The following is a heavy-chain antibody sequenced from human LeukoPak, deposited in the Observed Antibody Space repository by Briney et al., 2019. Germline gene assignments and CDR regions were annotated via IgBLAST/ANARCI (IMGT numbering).Heavy chain of an antibody. J-gene: IGHJ4*02. CDR2: ISSSSSYI. Sequence: GGSLRLSCAASGFTFSSYSMNWVRQAPGKGLEWVSSISSSSSYIYYADSVKGRFTISRNNSKNTLYLQMNSLRAEDTAVYYCAKDTLGSSGYYTFDYWGQGTLVTVSS. D-gene: IGHD3-22*01. CDR1: GFTFSSYS. V-gene: IGHV3-21*01. CDR3: AKDTLGSSGYYTFDY.